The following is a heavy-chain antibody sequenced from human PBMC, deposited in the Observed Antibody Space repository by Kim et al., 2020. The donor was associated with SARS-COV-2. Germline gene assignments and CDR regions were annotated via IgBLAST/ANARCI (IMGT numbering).Heavy chain of an antibody. V-gene: IGHV3-72*01. Sequence: GGSLRLSCAASGFTFSDHYMDWVRQAPGKGLEWVGRTRNKANSYTTEYAASVKGRFTISRDDSKNSLYLQMNSLKTEDTAVYYCARELGYCSSTSCYSYYYYGMDVWGQGTTVTVSS. CDR3: ARELGYCSSTSCYSYYYYGMDV. CDR1: GFTFSDHY. CDR2: TRNKANSYTT. J-gene: IGHJ6*02. D-gene: IGHD2-2*02.